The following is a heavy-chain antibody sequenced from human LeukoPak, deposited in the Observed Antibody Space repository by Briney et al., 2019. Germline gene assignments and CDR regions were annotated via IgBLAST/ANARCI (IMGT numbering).Heavy chain of an antibody. CDR2: IYNNSNT. CDR1: GDSISKDYYC. Sequence: SETLSLTCTVSGDSISKDYYCWAWIRQPPGKGLEWIGTIYNNSNTYYNPPLESRVTMSVDTSKNQISLTLTSVTAADTAVYYCARDHIDGFNQNNWFDPWGQGTLVTVSS. J-gene: IGHJ5*02. D-gene: IGHD5-24*01. CDR3: ARDHIDGFNQNNWFDP. V-gene: IGHV4-39*07.